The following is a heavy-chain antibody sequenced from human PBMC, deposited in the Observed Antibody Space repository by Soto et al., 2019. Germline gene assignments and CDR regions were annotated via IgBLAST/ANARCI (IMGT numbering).Heavy chain of an antibody. CDR3: ASNYYDYIWGSYRYRLDY. J-gene: IGHJ4*02. D-gene: IGHD3-16*02. V-gene: IGHV4-39*01. CDR2: IYYSGST. Sequence: ETLSLTCTVSGGSISSSSYYWGWIRQPPGKGLEWIGSIYYSGSTYYNPSLKSRVTISVDTSKNQFSLKLSSVTAADTAVYYCASNYYDYIWGSYRYRLDYWGQGTLVTVSS. CDR1: GGSISSSSYY.